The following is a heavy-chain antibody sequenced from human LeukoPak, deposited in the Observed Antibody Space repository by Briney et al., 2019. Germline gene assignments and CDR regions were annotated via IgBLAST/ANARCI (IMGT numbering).Heavy chain of an antibody. CDR1: GGSINNSSYY. V-gene: IGHV4-61*01. CDR3: ARDPAVVGDAFDI. Sequence: SETLSLTCTVSGGSINNSSYYWGWIRQPPGKGLEWIGYIYYSGSTNYHPSLKSRVTISVDTSKNQFSLKLSSVTAADTAVYYCARDPAVVGDAFDIWGQGTMVTVSS. J-gene: IGHJ3*02. D-gene: IGHD2-15*01. CDR2: IYYSGST.